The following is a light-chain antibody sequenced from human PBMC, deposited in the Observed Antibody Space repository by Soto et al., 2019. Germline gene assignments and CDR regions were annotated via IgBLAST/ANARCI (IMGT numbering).Light chain of an antibody. Sequence: DIVMTQSPATLSVSPGERATLSCRASQSISSNLAWYQQKPGQAPRLLIYRASTRATGIPARFSGSGSGTDFNLTISSLQSEDFAIYYCQHYNNWPPWTFGQGTKVEIK. J-gene: IGKJ1*01. CDR2: RAS. CDR3: QHYNNWPPWT. V-gene: IGKV3-15*01. CDR1: QSISSN.